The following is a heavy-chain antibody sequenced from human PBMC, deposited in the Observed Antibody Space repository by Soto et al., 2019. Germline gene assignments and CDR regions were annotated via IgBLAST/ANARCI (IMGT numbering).Heavy chain of an antibody. CDR3: ARHMGDAMDV. Sequence: VQLVESGGGLVQPGGSLRLSCAASAFTFNRFWMHWVRLVPGKGLVWVSRITGDGRYTSYADSVKGRFTISRDNANNTLYLQMNSLSVEDTAVYYCARHMGDAMDVWGQGTTVTVSS. J-gene: IGHJ6*02. CDR2: ITGDGRYT. CDR1: AFTFNRFW. V-gene: IGHV3-74*01.